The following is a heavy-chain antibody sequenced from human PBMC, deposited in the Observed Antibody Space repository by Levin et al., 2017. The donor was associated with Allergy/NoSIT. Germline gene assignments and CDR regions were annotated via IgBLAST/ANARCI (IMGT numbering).Heavy chain of an antibody. Sequence: SETLSLTCTVSGASISSGGHYWTWIRQPAGKGLEWIGRIFPSGSTNYNPSLNSRVTISVDTSKNQFSLKLTSVTAADTAMYYCARDHNILGSYLYMDVWGQGTTVIVSS. V-gene: IGHV4-61*02. D-gene: IGHD3-16*01. CDR1: GASISSGGHY. J-gene: IGHJ6*03. CDR2: IFPSGST. CDR3: ARDHNILGSYLYMDV.